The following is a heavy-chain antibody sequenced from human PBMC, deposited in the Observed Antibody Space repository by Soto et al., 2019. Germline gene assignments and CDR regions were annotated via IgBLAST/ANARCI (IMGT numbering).Heavy chain of an antibody. V-gene: IGHV1-18*01. CDR1: GYTFTSYG. Sequence: ASVNVSCKASGYTFTSYGISWVRQAPGQGLEWMGWISAYNGNTNYAQKLQGRVTMTTDTSTSTAYMELRSLRSDDTAVYYCAKEYCGGDCYPTGYYYGMDVWGQGTTVTVSS. J-gene: IGHJ6*02. CDR3: AKEYCGGDCYPTGYYYGMDV. D-gene: IGHD2-21*02. CDR2: ISAYNGNT.